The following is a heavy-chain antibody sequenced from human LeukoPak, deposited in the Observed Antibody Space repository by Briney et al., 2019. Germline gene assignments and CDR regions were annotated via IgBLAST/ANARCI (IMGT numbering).Heavy chain of an antibody. Sequence: SETLSLTCTVSGGSISSYYWSWIRQPPGKGLEWIGEINHSGSTNYNPSLKSRVTISVDTSKNQFSLKLSSVTAADTAVYYCASSAVVDDAFDIWGQGTMVTVSS. CDR2: INHSGST. CDR1: GGSISSYY. CDR3: ASSAVVDDAFDI. V-gene: IGHV4-34*01. D-gene: IGHD3-22*01. J-gene: IGHJ3*02.